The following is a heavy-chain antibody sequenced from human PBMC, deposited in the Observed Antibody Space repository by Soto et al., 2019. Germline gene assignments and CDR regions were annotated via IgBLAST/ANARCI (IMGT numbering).Heavy chain of an antibody. V-gene: IGHV3-9*01. Sequence: GGSLRLSCAASGLSFDDYAMHWVRQAPGKGLEWVSGISRDSGSIGYADSVKGRFTISRDNAKNCLYLQMDSLRAEDTALYYCAKALSIAAAGGRRDFDLWGRGTLVTVSS. D-gene: IGHD6-13*01. J-gene: IGHJ2*01. CDR1: GLSFDDYA. CDR2: ISRDSGSI. CDR3: AKALSIAAAGGRRDFDL.